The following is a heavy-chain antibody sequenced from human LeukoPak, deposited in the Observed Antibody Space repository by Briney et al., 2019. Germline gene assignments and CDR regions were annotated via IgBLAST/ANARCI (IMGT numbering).Heavy chain of an antibody. J-gene: IGHJ4*02. D-gene: IGHD1-1*01. CDR2: MNPNSGNT. V-gene: IGHV1-8*03. CDR3: ARVRDWNDPDY. CDR1: GYTFTSYD. Sequence: ASAKVSCKASGYTFTSYDINWVRQATGQGLEWMGWMNPNSGNTGYAQKFQGRVTITRNTSISTAYMELSSLRSEDTAVYYCARVRDWNDPDYWGQGTLVTVSS.